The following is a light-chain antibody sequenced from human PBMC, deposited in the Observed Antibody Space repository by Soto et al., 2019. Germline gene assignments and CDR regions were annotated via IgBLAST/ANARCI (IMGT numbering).Light chain of an antibody. CDR3: QTWVTGIYV. J-gene: IGLJ1*01. V-gene: IGLV4-69*01. CDR2: LNSDDSH. Sequence: QSVLTQSPSASASLGASVKLTCTLSSGHSSYAIAWHQQQPEKGPRYLMKLNSDDSHSKGDGIPDRFSGSSSGAERYLTISSLQSVDEADYYCQTWVTGIYVFGTGTKVTVL. CDR1: SGHSSYA.